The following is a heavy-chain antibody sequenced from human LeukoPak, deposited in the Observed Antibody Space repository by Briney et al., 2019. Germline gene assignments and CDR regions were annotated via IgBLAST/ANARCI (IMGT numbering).Heavy chain of an antibody. CDR2: IWYDGSNK. CDR3: ARGSFLQPPFDY. J-gene: IGHJ4*02. Sequence: PGGSLRLSCAASGFTSSSYGMHWVRQAPGKGLEWVAVIWYDGSNKYYADSVKGRFTISRDNSKNTLYLQMNSLRAEDTAVYYCARGSFLQPPFDYWGQGTLVTVSS. V-gene: IGHV3-33*01. CDR1: GFTSSSYG. D-gene: IGHD1-1*01.